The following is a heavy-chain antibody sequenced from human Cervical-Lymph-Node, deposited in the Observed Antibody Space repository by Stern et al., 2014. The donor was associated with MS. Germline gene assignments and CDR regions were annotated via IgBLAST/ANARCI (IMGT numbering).Heavy chain of an antibody. CDR2: IWSDGSNE. D-gene: IGHD3-9*01. Sequence: QDQLVQSGGGVVQPGRSLRLSCAASGFIFSNYGMHWVRQAPGKGLEGVAVIWSDGSNEHYGDSVKGRFTISRDNSKNTLYLQMNSLRADDTAVYYCARLIRYFDRFSPYGMDVWGQGTTVTVSS. J-gene: IGHJ6*02. CDR3: ARLIRYFDRFSPYGMDV. CDR1: GFIFSNYG. V-gene: IGHV3-33*01.